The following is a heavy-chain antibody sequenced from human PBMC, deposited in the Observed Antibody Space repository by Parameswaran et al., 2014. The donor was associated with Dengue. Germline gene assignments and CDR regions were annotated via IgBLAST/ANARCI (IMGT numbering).Heavy chain of an antibody. V-gene: IGHV5-51*01. CDR2: IYPGDSDT. CDR3: ARLPSSGWYGYFQH. D-gene: IGHD6-19*01. Sequence: WVRQMPGKGLEWMGIIYPGDSDTRYSPSLQGQVTISADKSISTAYLQWSSLKASDTAMYYCARLPSSGWYGYFQHWGQGHPGHRLL. J-gene: IGHJ1*01.